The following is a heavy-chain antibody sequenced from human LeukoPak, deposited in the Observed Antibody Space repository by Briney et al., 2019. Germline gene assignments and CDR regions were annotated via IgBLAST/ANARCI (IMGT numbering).Heavy chain of an antibody. Sequence: GGSLRLSCAASGFTFSSYSMNWVRQAPGKGLEWVSYISSSSSTIYYADSVKGRFTISRDNAKNSLYLQMNSLRAEDTAVYYCARDLTMGSSGWYSWGQGTLVTVSS. CDR1: GFTFSSYS. V-gene: IGHV3-48*04. D-gene: IGHD6-19*01. CDR3: ARDLTMGSSGWYS. J-gene: IGHJ4*02. CDR2: ISSSSSTI.